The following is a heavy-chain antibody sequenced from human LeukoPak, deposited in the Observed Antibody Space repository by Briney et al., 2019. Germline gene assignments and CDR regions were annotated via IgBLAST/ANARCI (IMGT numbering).Heavy chain of an antibody. D-gene: IGHD5-12*01. V-gene: IGHV3-23*01. Sequence: QPGGSLRLSCAASGFTFSSYAMSWVRQAPGKGLEWGSAFSGSGGSTYYADSVKGRFTISRDNSKNTLYLQMNSLRAEDTAVYYCARDHGGYPKAMDVWGQGTTVTVSS. CDR1: GFTFSSYA. CDR2: FSGSGGST. CDR3: ARDHGGYPKAMDV. J-gene: IGHJ6*02.